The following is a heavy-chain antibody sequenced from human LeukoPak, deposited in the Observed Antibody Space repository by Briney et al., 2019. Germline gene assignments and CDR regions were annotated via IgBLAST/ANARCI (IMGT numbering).Heavy chain of an antibody. CDR1: GGSISSSNW. D-gene: IGHD2-21*02. J-gene: IGHJ6*02. CDR2: IYHSGST. V-gene: IGHV4-4*02. Sequence: PSGTLSLTCAVSGGSISSSNWWSWVRQPPGKGLEWIGEIYHSGSTNYNPSLKSRVTISVDKSKNQFSLKLSSVTAADTAVYYCARAYCGGDCYSPYYYYGMDVWGQGTTVTVSS. CDR3: ARAYCGGDCYSPYYYYGMDV.